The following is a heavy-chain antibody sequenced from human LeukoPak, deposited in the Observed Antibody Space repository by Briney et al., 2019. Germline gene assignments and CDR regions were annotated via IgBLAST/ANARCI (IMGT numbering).Heavy chain of an antibody. D-gene: IGHD3-22*01. Sequence: SETLSLTCTVSGGSISTSYWSWIRQTPGKGPEWIGYIYYSWSTNYNPSLKSRVTISVDTSKNQFSLKLSSVTAADTAVYYCARGDSSGYYAWFDPWGQGTLVTVSS. J-gene: IGHJ5*02. CDR1: GGSISTSY. CDR3: ARGDSSGYYAWFDP. CDR2: IYYSWST. V-gene: IGHV4-59*01.